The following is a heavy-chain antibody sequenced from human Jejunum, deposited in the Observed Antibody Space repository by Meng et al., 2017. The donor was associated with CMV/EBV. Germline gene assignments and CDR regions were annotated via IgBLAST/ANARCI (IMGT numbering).Heavy chain of an antibody. CDR1: GGSFSDYH. J-gene: IGHJ5*02. CDR3: APYYSGSGTYPSDP. CDR2: INNSAST. V-gene: IGHV4-34*01. D-gene: IGHD3-10*01. Sequence: YGGSFSDYHWNWIRQPPGKELEWIGEINNSASTNYNPSLKSRVTISVDTSKNQFSLRLTSVTAADTAVYYCAPYYSGSGTYPSDPWGQGTRVTVSS.